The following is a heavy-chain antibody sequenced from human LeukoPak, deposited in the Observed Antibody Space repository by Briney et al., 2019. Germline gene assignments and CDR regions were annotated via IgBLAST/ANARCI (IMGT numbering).Heavy chain of an antibody. Sequence: ASVKVSCKASGYTFTSYYMHWVRQAPGQGLEWMRIINPSGGSTSYAQKFQGRVTMTRDTSTSTVSMELSSLSSEATAVYYCAILDPLGVFDYWGQGPLVTVSS. CDR3: AILDPLGVFDY. V-gene: IGHV1-46*01. CDR1: GYTFTSYY. D-gene: IGHD2-21*01. J-gene: IGHJ4*02. CDR2: INPSGGST.